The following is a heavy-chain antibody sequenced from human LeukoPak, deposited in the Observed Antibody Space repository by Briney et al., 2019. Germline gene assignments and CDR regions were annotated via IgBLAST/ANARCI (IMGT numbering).Heavy chain of an antibody. CDR3: ARGVNWFDP. J-gene: IGHJ5*02. CDR1: GFSRTTRGMC. CDR2: IDWDDDE. Sequence: SGPALVKPTQTLTLTCTFSGFSRTTRGMCVSWIRRPPGKALEWLARIDWDDDEYYSTSLQTRLTISKDTSKNQVVLTMANMDPVDTATYYCARGVNWFDPWGQGTLVTVSS. V-gene: IGHV2-70*11. D-gene: IGHD2-8*01.